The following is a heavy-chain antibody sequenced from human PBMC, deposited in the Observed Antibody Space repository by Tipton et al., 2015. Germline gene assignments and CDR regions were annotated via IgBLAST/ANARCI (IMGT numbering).Heavy chain of an antibody. V-gene: IGHV3-23*01. J-gene: IGHJ4*02. D-gene: IGHD3-16*01. CDR3: AKELGARKPFDY. CDR2: IGGGAT. CDR1: GFTFRNYA. Sequence: SLRLSCAASGFTFRNYAMNWVRQAPGKGLVWVSAIGGGATFYADSVKGRFTISGDNSKNTLYLQMNNVRAEDTAVYFCAKELGARKPFDYWGQGTLVTVSS.